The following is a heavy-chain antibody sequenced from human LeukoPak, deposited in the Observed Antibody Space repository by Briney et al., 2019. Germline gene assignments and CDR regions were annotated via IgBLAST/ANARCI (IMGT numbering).Heavy chain of an antibody. CDR2: IYDSGST. Sequence: PSETLSLTCTVSGRSISSSNYYWGWLRQAPGKGLEWIGSIYDSGSTYYNPSLKSRVTIYVDTTKNQFSLKLNSVTAADTAMYYCASGSSSGLLGWFDPWGQGTLVTVSS. V-gene: IGHV4-39*01. CDR1: GRSISSSNYY. D-gene: IGHD6-13*01. CDR3: ASGSSSGLLGWFDP. J-gene: IGHJ5*02.